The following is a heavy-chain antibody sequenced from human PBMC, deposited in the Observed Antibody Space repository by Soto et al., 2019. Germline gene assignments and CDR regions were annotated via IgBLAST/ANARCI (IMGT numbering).Heavy chain of an antibody. Sequence: QVQLVQSGAEVKKPGASVKVSCKASGYSFTGHYLYWVRLAPGQGLEWMGWINPYTGATIYAQKFQDRVTMTRDTSINAPYKELSGLRSNDPAVYFCARRWSVAPLIDHGGQGTLVTVPS. CDR2: INPYTGAT. J-gene: IGHJ4*02. D-gene: IGHD3-3*01. CDR1: GYSFTGHY. CDR3: ARRWSVAPLIDH. V-gene: IGHV1-2*02.